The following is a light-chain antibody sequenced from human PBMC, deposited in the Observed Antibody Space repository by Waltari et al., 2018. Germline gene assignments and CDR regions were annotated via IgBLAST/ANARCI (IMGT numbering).Light chain of an antibody. J-gene: IGKJ1*01. CDR3: QQYYNIPWT. CDR1: QNVLYSPHHTSF. Sequence: DIVMTQSPDSLAVSLGERATVNCKSSQNVLYSPHHTSFLAWFQQKLGQPPKLLLYWASTRESGVPVRFSGSGSGRDFTLTISSLQAEDVAVYYCQQYYNIPWTFGQGTKVEIK. CDR2: WAS. V-gene: IGKV4-1*01.